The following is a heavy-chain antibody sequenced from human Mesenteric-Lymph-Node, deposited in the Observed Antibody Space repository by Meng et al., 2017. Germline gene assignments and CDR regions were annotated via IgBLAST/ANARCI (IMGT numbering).Heavy chain of an antibody. Sequence: QVQLRRWGAGLLKPSETLSLTCAVYGGSFSGYYWSWIRQPPGKGLEWIGEINHSGSTNYNPSLKSRVTISVDTSKNQFSLKLSSVTAADTAVYYCASPLGILGIVDLWGRGTLVTVSS. CDR1: GGSFSGYY. D-gene: IGHD7-27*01. CDR2: INHSGST. V-gene: IGHV4-34*01. J-gene: IGHJ2*01. CDR3: ASPLGILGIVDL.